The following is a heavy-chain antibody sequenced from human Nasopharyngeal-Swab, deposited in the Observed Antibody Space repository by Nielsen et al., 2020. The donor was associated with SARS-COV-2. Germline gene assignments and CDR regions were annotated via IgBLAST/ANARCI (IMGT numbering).Heavy chain of an antibody. CDR2: ISSSTTYI. CDR3: AKPYSGSYYGYFDY. V-gene: IGHV3-21*01. CDR1: GFTFSNYN. J-gene: IGHJ4*02. D-gene: IGHD1-26*01. Sequence: GGSLRLSCAASGFTFSNYNMNWVRQAPGKGLEWVSSISSSTTYIYYADSVKGRFTISRDNAKNSLYLQMNSLRAEDTAVYYCAKPYSGSYYGYFDYWGQGTLVTVSS.